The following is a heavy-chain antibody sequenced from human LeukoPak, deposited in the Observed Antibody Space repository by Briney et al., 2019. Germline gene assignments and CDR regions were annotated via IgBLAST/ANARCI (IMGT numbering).Heavy chain of an antibody. CDR1: GFTFSSHT. Sequence: GGSLRLSCAASGFTFSSHTMSWVRQAPGKGLEWVALVWYDGSNKYFADSVKGRFTISRDNSKNTLFLQMNSLRAEDTAVYYCARRDLERGLDYWGQGTLVTVSS. CDR2: VWYDGSNK. D-gene: IGHD3/OR15-3a*01. V-gene: IGHV3-33*08. J-gene: IGHJ4*02. CDR3: ARRDLERGLDY.